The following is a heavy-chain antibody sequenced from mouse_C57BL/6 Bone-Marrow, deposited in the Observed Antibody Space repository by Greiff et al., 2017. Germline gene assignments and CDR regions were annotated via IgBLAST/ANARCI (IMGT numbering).Heavy chain of an antibody. Sequence: VQLQQPGAELVKPGASVKLSCKASGYTFTSYWMHWVKQRPGQGLEWIGMIHPNSGSTNYNEKFKSKATLTVDKSSSTAYMQLSSLTSEDSAVYYCARPYYGSSSWYCDVWGTGTTVTVSS. CDR2: IHPNSGST. V-gene: IGHV1-64*01. CDR3: ARPYYGSSSWYCDV. CDR1: GYTFTSYW. D-gene: IGHD1-1*01. J-gene: IGHJ1*03.